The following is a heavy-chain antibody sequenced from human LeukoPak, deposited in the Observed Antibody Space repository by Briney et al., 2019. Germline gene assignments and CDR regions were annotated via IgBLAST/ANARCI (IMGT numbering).Heavy chain of an antibody. J-gene: IGHJ5*02. CDR3: ERGYYDFWSGYLGFDP. CDR2: INHSGST. CDR1: GGSFSGYY. D-gene: IGHD3-3*01. Sequence: SETLSLTCAVYGGSFSGYYWSWIRQPPGKGLEWIGEINHSGSTNYNPSLKSRVTISVDTSKNQFSLKLSSVTAADTAVYYCERGYYDFWSGYLGFDPWGQGTLVTVSS. V-gene: IGHV4-34*01.